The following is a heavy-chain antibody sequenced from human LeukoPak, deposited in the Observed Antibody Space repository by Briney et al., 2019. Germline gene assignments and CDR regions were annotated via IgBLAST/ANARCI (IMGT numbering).Heavy chain of an antibody. J-gene: IGHJ4*02. V-gene: IGHV4-59*04. Sequence: SETLSLTCTVSGGSISTYYWGWIRQPPGKGLEWIGSVYHSGSTHYNPSLKSRVTMSVDTSKNQFSLKLSSVTAADTAVYYCARNTSGHSFDYWGQGTLVTVSS. D-gene: IGHD6-19*01. CDR2: VYHSGST. CDR1: GGSISTYY. CDR3: ARNTSGHSFDY.